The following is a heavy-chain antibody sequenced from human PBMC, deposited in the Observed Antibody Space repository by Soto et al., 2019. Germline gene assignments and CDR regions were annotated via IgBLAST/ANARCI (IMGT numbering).Heavy chain of an antibody. D-gene: IGHD2-2*01. CDR1: GYTLTSYY. CDR3: ARRISTTRYYYYYGMDV. V-gene: IGHV1-46*01. Sequence: ASVKVSCKASGYTLTSYYLHWVRQAPGQGPEWMGIINPSGGITNDAQKFQDRVTMTSDTSTSTVYMELSSLRSEDTAVYYCARRISTTRYYYYYGMDVWGQGTTVTVSS. J-gene: IGHJ6*02. CDR2: INPSGGIT.